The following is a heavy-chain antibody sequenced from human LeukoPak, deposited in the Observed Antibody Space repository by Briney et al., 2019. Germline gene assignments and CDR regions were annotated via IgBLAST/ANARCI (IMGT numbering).Heavy chain of an antibody. D-gene: IGHD6-13*01. CDR1: GGSFSGYY. J-gene: IGHJ4*02. CDR3: AQGLPGIAAAGFDY. Sequence: SETLSLTCAVYGGSFSGYYWSWIRQPPGKGLEWIGEIYHSGSTNYNPSLKSRVTISVDKSKNQFSLKLSSVTAADTAVYYCAQGLPGIAAAGFDYWGQGTLVTVSS. CDR2: IYHSGST. V-gene: IGHV4-34*01.